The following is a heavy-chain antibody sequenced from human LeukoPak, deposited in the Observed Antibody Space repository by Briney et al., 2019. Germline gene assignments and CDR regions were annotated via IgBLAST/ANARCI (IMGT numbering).Heavy chain of an antibody. V-gene: IGHV3-66*01. Sequence: GGSLRLSCAASGLTVSTDYMSWVRQAPGKGLEWVSVIYSSGSTYYADSVKGRFTISRDNSKNTIYLRMNSLRVEDTAVYYCARDARGSGTYTFDYWGQGTLVTVSS. D-gene: IGHD3-10*01. J-gene: IGHJ4*02. CDR1: GLTVSTDY. CDR2: IYSSGST. CDR3: ARDARGSGTYTFDY.